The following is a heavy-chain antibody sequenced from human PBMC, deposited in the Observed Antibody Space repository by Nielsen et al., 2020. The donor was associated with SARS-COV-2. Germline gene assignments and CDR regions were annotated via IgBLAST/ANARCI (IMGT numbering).Heavy chain of an antibody. D-gene: IGHD4-17*01. Sequence: GGSLRLSCAASGFTFSRYEMNWVRQAPGKGLEWVSYISSSGSTIYYADSVKGRFTISRDNAKNSLYLQMNSLRAEDTAVYYCASGDYGDYNFDYWGQGTLVTVSS. CDR2: ISSSGSTI. CDR1: GFTFSRYE. J-gene: IGHJ4*02. CDR3: ASGDYGDYNFDY. V-gene: IGHV3-48*03.